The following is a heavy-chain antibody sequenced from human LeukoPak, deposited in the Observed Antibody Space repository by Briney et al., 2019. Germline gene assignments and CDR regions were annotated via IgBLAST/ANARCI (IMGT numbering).Heavy chain of an antibody. D-gene: IGHD2-21*01. J-gene: IGHJ4*02. Sequence: PSETLSLTCTVSGGSINSNYYYWGWIRQPPGKGLEWIGSIYYSGHTYYNPSLKSRVTISVDTSKNQFSLKLSSVTAADTAVYYCAREPLDCDNGDCYNQGFDYWGQGTLVTVSS. CDR1: GGSINSNYYY. CDR2: IYYSGHT. CDR3: AREPLDCDNGDCYNQGFDY. V-gene: IGHV4-39*07.